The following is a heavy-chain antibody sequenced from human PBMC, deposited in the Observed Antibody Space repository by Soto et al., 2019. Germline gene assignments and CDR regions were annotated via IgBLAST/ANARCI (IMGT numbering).Heavy chain of an antibody. CDR2: ISYDGSNK. CDR1: GFTFSSYG. D-gene: IGHD6-13*01. Sequence: QVQLVESGGGVVQPGRSLRLSCAASGFTFSSYGMHWVRQAPGKGLEWVAVISYDGSNKYYADSVKGRFTISRDNSKNTMHLQLNSLMAEDTAVYYCANDLYSRYYYYYGMDVWGQGTTVTVSS. V-gene: IGHV3-30*18. J-gene: IGHJ6*02. CDR3: ANDLYSRYYYYYGMDV.